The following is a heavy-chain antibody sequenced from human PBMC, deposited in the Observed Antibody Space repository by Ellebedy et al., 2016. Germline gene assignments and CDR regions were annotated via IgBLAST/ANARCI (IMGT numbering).Heavy chain of an antibody. CDR1: GFTFSSYA. D-gene: IGHD2-15*01. CDR2: ISGSGGST. CDR3: AKDRGIVVVVAATGDY. Sequence: GESLKISXAASGFTFSSYAMSWVRQAPGKGLEWVSAISGSGGSTYYADSVKGRFTISRDNSKNTLYLQMNSLRAEDTAVYYCAKDRGIVVVVAATGDYWGQGTLVTVSS. V-gene: IGHV3-23*01. J-gene: IGHJ4*02.